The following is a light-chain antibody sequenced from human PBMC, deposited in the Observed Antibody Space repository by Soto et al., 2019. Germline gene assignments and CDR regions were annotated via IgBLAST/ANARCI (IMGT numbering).Light chain of an antibody. V-gene: IGKV1-5*01. CDR2: DAS. CDR1: QSISHF. CDR3: QQYTSYSRA. J-gene: IGKJ1*01. Sequence: DIQRTQSPSTLSASVGDRVTITCRASQSISHFLAWYQQKPGKVPKLLIYDASNLGSGVPSRFSGSGSGTDFTLTISGLQPDDFTTYYCQQYTSYSRAFGQGTKVDIK.